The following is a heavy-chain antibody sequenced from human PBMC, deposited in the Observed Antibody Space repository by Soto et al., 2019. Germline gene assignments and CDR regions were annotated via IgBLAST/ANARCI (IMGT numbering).Heavy chain of an antibody. CDR3: ARDSSGYRGQRRAFDI. Sequence: QVQLVQSGAEVKKPGSSVKVSCKASGGTFSSYAISWVRQAPGPGLEWMGGIIPIFGTANYAQKFQGRVTITADESTSTAYMELSSLRSEDTAVYYCARDSSGYRGQRRAFDIWGQGTMVTVSS. D-gene: IGHD3-22*01. V-gene: IGHV1-69*01. CDR2: IIPIFGTA. J-gene: IGHJ3*02. CDR1: GGTFSSYA.